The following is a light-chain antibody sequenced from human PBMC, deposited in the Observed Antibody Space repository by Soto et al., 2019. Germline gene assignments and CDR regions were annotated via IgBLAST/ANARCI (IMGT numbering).Light chain of an antibody. CDR1: SSNIGSNT. CDR3: AAWDDSLNGSYV. Sequence: QPVLTQPPSASGTPGQRVTISCSGSSSNIGSNTVNWYQQLPGTAPKLLIYSNNQRPSAVPDRFSGSKSGTSASLAISGLQSEDEADYYCAAWDDSLNGSYVFGTGTKLTVL. CDR2: SNN. V-gene: IGLV1-44*01. J-gene: IGLJ1*01.